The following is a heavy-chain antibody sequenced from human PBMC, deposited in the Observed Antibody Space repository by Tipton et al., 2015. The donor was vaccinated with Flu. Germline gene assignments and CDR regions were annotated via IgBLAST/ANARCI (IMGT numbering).Heavy chain of an antibody. CDR1: GFSFSSYW. Sequence: GSLRLSCAASGFSFSSYWMNWVRQAPGKGLEWVAKIKQDGSEKYYVDSVKGRFTISRDHAKNSLYLQMNSLRAEDTAVYFCARSSYSSSWFFDYWGQGTLVTVSS. D-gene: IGHD6-13*01. V-gene: IGHV3-7*01. CDR3: ARSSYSSSWFFDY. CDR2: IKQDGSEK. J-gene: IGHJ4*02.